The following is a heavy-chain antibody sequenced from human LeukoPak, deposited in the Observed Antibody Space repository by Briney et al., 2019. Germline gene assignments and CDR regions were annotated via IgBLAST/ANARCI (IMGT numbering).Heavy chain of an antibody. Sequence: GGSLRLSCAASGFTVSSNYMSWVRQAPGKGLEWVSVIYSGGSTYYAGSVKGRFTISRDNSKNTLYLQMNSLRAEDTAVYYCARSSSSWHFDYWGQGTLVTVSS. CDR2: IYSGGST. J-gene: IGHJ4*02. V-gene: IGHV3-66*02. CDR3: ARSSSSWHFDY. CDR1: GFTVSSNY. D-gene: IGHD6-13*01.